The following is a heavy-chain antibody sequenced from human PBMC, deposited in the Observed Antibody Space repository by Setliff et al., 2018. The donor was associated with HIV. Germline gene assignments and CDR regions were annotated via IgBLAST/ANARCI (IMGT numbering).Heavy chain of an antibody. D-gene: IGHD3-22*01. CDR2: IYSTGST. CDR3: ARRDRSGFYYYGRSSYFQH. V-gene: IGHV4-61*10. Sequence: SETLSLTCTVSGDSISSANYFWNWIRQPAGKGLEWIGYIYSTGSTNYNPSLKSRVTISVDTSKSQFSLQLSSVTAADTAVYYCARRDRSGFYYYGRSSYFQHWGQGTLVTVSS. J-gene: IGHJ1*01. CDR1: GDSISSANYF.